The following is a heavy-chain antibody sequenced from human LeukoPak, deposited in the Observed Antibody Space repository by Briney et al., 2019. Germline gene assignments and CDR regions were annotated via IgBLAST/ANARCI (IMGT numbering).Heavy chain of an antibody. CDR3: ARDGEIVGATSPVLDY. Sequence: GGSLRLSCAASGFTFSSYSMNWVRQAPGKGLEWVSYISSSSSTIYYADSVKGRFTISRDNAKNSLYLQMNSLRAEDTAVYYCARDGEIVGATSPVLDYWGQGTLVTVSS. CDR2: ISSSSSTI. V-gene: IGHV3-48*04. CDR1: GFTFSSYS. D-gene: IGHD1-26*01. J-gene: IGHJ4*02.